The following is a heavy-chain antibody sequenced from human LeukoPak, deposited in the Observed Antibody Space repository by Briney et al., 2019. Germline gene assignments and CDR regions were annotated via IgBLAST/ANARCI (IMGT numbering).Heavy chain of an antibody. V-gene: IGHV4-59*01. CDR1: GGSITNYY. J-gene: IGHJ4*02. D-gene: IGHD6-13*01. Sequence: SETLSLTCTVSGGSITNYYWNWIRQPPGKGLEWIANIYNSGSTDYNPSLKSRLTISLDTSKNQFSLKLNSVTAADTAVYYCARVSAAGTGPDYWGQGTLVTVSS. CDR2: IYNSGST. CDR3: ARVSAAGTGPDY.